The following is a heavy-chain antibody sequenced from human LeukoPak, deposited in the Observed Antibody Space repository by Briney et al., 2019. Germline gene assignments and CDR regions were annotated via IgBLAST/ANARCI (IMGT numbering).Heavy chain of an antibody. Sequence: PSETLSLTCAVYGGSFSGYYWSWIRQPPGKGLEWIGEINHSGSTNYNPSLESRVTISVDTSKNQFSLKLSSVTAADTAVYYCARDRYYYDSSGYYLFDYWGQGTLVTVSS. CDR3: ARDRYYYDSSGYYLFDY. CDR1: GGSFSGYY. CDR2: INHSGST. V-gene: IGHV4-34*01. J-gene: IGHJ4*02. D-gene: IGHD3-22*01.